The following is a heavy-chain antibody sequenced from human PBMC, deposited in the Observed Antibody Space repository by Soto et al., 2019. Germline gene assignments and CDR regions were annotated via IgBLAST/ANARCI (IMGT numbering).Heavy chain of an antibody. CDR1: GFTVSSNY. CDR2: IYSGGST. V-gene: IGHV3-53*01. CDR3: ARAELAYCGGDCYPNGMDV. Sequence: LRLSCAASGFTVSSNYMSWVRQAPGKGLEWVSVIYSGGSTYYADSVKGRFTISRDNSKNTLYLQMNSLRAEDTAVYYCARAELAYCGGDCYPNGMDVWGQGXTVTVSS. J-gene: IGHJ6*02. D-gene: IGHD2-21*02.